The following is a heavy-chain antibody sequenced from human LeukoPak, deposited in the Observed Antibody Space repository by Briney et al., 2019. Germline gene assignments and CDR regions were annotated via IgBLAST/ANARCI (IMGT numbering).Heavy chain of an antibody. J-gene: IGHJ4*02. V-gene: IGHV4-39*07. CDR2: IHHSGST. Sequence: PSETLSLTCSVSGGSISSSTDYWGWIRQPPGKGLECIGEIHHSGSTNYNPSLKSRVTLSVDTSKNQFSLKLSSVTAADTAVYYCARSRGWLQSHPLGYWGQGTLVTVSS. D-gene: IGHD5-24*01. CDR1: GGSISSSTDY. CDR3: ARSRGWLQSHPLGY.